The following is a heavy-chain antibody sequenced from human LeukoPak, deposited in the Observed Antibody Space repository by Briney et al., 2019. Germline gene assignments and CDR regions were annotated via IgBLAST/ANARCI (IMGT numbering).Heavy chain of an antibody. Sequence: PETLSLTCAVYGGSFSGYYWSWIRQPPGGGLEWIGEINHSGSTNYNPSLKSRVTISVDTSKNQFSLKLSSVTAADTAVYYCARDHSGYSIDYWGQGTLVTVSS. CDR3: ARDHSGYSIDY. D-gene: IGHD5-12*01. V-gene: IGHV4-34*01. J-gene: IGHJ4*02. CDR1: GGSFSGYY. CDR2: INHSGST.